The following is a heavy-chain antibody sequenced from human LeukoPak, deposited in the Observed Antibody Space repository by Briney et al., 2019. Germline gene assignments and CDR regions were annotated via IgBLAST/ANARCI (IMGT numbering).Heavy chain of an antibody. CDR3: ARERYDRSGPYYFDY. J-gene: IGHJ4*02. CDR1: GFTFSSYS. V-gene: IGHV3-21*01. Sequence: GGSLRLSCAASGFTFSSYSMNWVRQAPGKGLEWVSSISSSSSYIYYADSVKGRFTTSRDNAKNSLYLQMNSLRAEDTAVYYCARERYDRSGPYYFDYWGQGTLVTVSS. CDR2: ISSSSSYI. D-gene: IGHD3-22*01.